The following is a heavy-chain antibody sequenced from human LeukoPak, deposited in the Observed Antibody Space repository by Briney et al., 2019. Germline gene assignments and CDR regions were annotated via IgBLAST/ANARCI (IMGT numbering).Heavy chain of an antibody. J-gene: IGHJ4*02. CDR1: GYTFTGYY. Sequence: GASVKVSCKASGYTFTGYYMHWVRQAPGQGLEWMGWINPNSGGTNYAQKFQGRVTMTRDTSISTAYMELSRLRSDDTAVYYCARVGHNCSGGSCTGPFDYWGQGTLDTVSS. CDR3: ARVGHNCSGGSCTGPFDY. CDR2: INPNSGGT. D-gene: IGHD2-15*01. V-gene: IGHV1-2*02.